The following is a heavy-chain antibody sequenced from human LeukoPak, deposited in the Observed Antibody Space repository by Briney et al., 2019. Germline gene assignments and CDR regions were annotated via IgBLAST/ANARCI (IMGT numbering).Heavy chain of an antibody. Sequence: GASVKVSCKASGYTLTSYAIHWVRQAPGQRLEWMGWINGGNGNAKYSQEFQGRVTITRDTSANTAYMELSSLRSEDMALYYCARGGSYAMDVWGQGTTVTVAS. CDR2: INGGNGNA. V-gene: IGHV1-3*03. J-gene: IGHJ6*02. CDR1: GYTLTSYA. D-gene: IGHD2-2*01. CDR3: ARGGSYAMDV.